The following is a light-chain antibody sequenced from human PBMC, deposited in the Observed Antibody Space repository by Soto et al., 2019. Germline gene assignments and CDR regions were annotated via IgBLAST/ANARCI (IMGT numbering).Light chain of an antibody. Sequence: DIQMTQSPSTLSASVGDRVTITCRASQSISSWLAWYQQKPGKAPKLLIYDASSLDSGVPSRFSGSGSGTEFTLTISRLQPDDFATYYCQQYNSYSRTFGQGTKVEIK. CDR3: QQYNSYSRT. V-gene: IGKV1-5*01. CDR2: DAS. CDR1: QSISSW. J-gene: IGKJ1*01.